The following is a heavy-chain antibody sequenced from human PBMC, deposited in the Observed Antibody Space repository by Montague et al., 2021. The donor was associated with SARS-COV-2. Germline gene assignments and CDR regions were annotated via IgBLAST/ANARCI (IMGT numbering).Heavy chain of an antibody. J-gene: IGHJ5*02. Sequence: SETLSLTCTVSGGSTNNYYWSWIRQPAGKGLEWIGRIHASGISTYNPSFETRVTMSVDTSKNQFSLKLSSVTAADTAVYYCARGRFYYDSGELGSWGQGTLVTVSS. CDR1: GGSTNNYY. V-gene: IGHV4-4*07. CDR3: ARGRFYYDSGELGS. D-gene: IGHD3-22*01. CDR2: IHASGIS.